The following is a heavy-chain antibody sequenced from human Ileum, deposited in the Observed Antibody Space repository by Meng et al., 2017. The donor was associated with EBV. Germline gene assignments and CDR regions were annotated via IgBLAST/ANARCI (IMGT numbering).Heavy chain of an antibody. D-gene: IGHD3-16*01. Sequence: CPVLVRRAGALVLTRAFPGESFFGSYWWRWVRQSPEKGLEWIGEVYPSGTPYYNPSLKSRVTISLDKSRNQFSLNLIHVTAADAAVYYCARDAFQYASGIPAHWGQGTLVTVSS. CDR2: VYPSGTP. V-gene: IGHV4-4*02. CDR3: ARDAFQYASGIPAH. J-gene: IGHJ4*02. CDR1: GESFFGSYW.